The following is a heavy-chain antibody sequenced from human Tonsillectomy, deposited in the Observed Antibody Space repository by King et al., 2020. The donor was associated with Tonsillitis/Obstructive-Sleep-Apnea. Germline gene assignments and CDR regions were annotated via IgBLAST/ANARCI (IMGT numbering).Heavy chain of an antibody. CDR1: GGSISSYY. J-gene: IGHJ5*02. CDR3: ARKGRGVEEDWFDP. CDR2: IYYSGST. Sequence: QLQESGPGLVKPSETLSLTCTVSGGSISSYYWSWIRQPPGKGLEWIGYIYYSGSTNSNPSLKSRVTISVDTSKNQFSLKLSSVTAADTAVYYCARKGRGVEEDWFDPWGQGTLVTVSS. D-gene: IGHD2-15*01. V-gene: IGHV4-59*01.